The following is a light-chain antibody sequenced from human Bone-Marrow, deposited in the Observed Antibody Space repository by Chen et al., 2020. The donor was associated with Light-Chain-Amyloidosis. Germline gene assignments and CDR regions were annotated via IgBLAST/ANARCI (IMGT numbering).Light chain of an antibody. J-gene: IGLJ3*02. V-gene: IGLV3-21*02. CDR3: QVWDRSSDRPV. CDR1: NIGSTR. Sequence: SYVLTLPSSVSLAPGQTATIACGGNNIGSTRVHWYQQTPGQAPLLGVYDDSDRPPGIPERLSGSNSGNTATLTISRVEAGDEADYYCQVWDRSSDRPVFGGGTKLTVL. CDR2: DDS.